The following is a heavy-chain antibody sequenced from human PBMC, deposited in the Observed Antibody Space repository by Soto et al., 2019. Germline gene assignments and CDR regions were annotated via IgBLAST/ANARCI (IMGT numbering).Heavy chain of an antibody. J-gene: IGHJ3*02. CDR2: IYYSEST. CDR1: GGSISSGDYY. CDR3: ARETGQNAFDI. Sequence: QVQLQESGPGLVKPSQTLSLTCTVSGGSISSGDYYWSWIRQHPGEGLEWIGYIYYSESTYYNPSLKRLVTISVDTSKTQFSLRLTSVTAADTAVYYCARETGQNAFDIWGQGTMVTVSS. V-gene: IGHV4-31*01.